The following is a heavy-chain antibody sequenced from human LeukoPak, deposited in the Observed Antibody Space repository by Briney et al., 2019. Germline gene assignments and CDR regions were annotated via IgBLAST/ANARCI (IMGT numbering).Heavy chain of an antibody. CDR2: IYYSGST. V-gene: IGHV4-34*01. Sequence: PSETLSLTCAVYGGSFSGYYWGWIRQPPGKGLEWIGSIYYSGSTYYNPSLKSRVTISVDTSKNQFSLKLSSVTAADTAVYYCARGGRPAAIAHWFDPWGQGTLVTVSS. D-gene: IGHD2-2*01. J-gene: IGHJ5*02. CDR1: GGSFSGYY. CDR3: ARGGRPAAIAHWFDP.